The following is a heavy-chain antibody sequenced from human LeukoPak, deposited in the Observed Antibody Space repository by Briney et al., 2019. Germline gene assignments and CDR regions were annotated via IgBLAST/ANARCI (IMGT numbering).Heavy chain of an antibody. CDR1: GGTFSSYA. D-gene: IGHD3-10*01. J-gene: IGHJ6*03. Sequence: ASVKVSCKASGGTFSSYAISWVRQAPGQGLEWMGGIIPIFGTANYAQKFQGRVTITTDESTSTAYMELSGLRSEDTAVYYCARDHYGSGSYFPGGYYYMDVWGKGTTVTVSS. V-gene: IGHV1-69*05. CDR2: IIPIFGTA. CDR3: ARDHYGSGSYFPGGYYYMDV.